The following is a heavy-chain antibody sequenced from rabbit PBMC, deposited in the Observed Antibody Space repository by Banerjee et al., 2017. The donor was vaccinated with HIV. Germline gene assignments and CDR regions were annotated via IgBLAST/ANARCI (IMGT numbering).Heavy chain of an antibody. D-gene: IGHD8-1*01. CDR2: IYGGSSGST. Sequence: QEQLEESGGDLVKPGGSLTLTCKASGFDFSSGYHMCWVRQAPGKGLEWIACIYGGSSGSTYYASWAKGRFTVSKTSSTTVTLQMTSLTAADTATYFCARDSGSSNFLDRLDLWGPGTLVTVS. V-gene: IGHV1S45*01. CDR1: GFDFSSGYH. J-gene: IGHJ3*01. CDR3: ARDSGSSNFLDRLDL.